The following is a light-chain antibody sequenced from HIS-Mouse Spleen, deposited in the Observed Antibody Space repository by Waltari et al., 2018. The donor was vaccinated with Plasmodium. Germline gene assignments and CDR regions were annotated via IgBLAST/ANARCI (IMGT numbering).Light chain of an antibody. V-gene: IGKV3-15*01. J-gene: IGKJ1*01. Sequence: EIVMTQSPATLSVSPGERATLSCRASQSVSRNLAWYQQKPGQGPRILIYGASTRATGIPARFSGSGSGTEVTLTISSMQSEDFAVYYCQQYNNWWTFGQGTKVEIK. CDR1: QSVSRN. CDR2: GAS. CDR3: QQYNNWWT.